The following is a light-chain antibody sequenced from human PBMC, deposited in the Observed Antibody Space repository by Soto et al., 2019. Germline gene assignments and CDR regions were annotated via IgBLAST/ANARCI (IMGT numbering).Light chain of an antibody. CDR2: LNNDGSH. CDR1: SGHSSYA. Sequence: QLVLTQSPSASASLGASVKLTCTLSSGHSSYAIAWHQQQPEKGPRYLMELNNDGSHSKGDGIPDRFSGSSSGAERYLTISSLQSEDEADYYCQTWGTGTVVFGGGTQLTVL. J-gene: IGLJ2*01. CDR3: QTWGTGTVV. V-gene: IGLV4-69*01.